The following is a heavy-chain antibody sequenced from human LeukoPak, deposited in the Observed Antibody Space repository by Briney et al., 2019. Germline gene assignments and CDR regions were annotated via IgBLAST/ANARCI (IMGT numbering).Heavy chain of an antibody. J-gene: IGHJ4*02. CDR2: IYPRDGST. CDR3: ARVSLDYYDSSGYDYYFDY. CDR1: GYTFTSNY. D-gene: IGHD3-22*01. Sequence: ASVKVSCKASGYTFTSNYIHWVRQAPGQGLEWMGMIYPRDGSTSYAQKFQGRVTVTRDTSTSTVYMELSSLRSEDTAVYYCARVSLDYYDSSGYDYYFDYWGQGTLVTVSS. V-gene: IGHV1-46*01.